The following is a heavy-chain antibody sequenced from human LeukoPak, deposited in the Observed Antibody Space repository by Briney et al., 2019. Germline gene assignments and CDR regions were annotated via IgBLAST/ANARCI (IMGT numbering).Heavy chain of an antibody. Sequence: GGSLILSCAASGFTFSRYWMRWVRQAPGKGLEWVDNIKQDGSEIYYVDSVKGRFTISRDNAKNSLYLQMNSLRAEDTAVYYCARDKIVGATHFDYWGQGTLVTVSS. CDR3: ARDKIVGATHFDY. CDR1: GFTFSRYW. D-gene: IGHD1-26*01. CDR2: IKQDGSEI. V-gene: IGHV3-7*01. J-gene: IGHJ4*02.